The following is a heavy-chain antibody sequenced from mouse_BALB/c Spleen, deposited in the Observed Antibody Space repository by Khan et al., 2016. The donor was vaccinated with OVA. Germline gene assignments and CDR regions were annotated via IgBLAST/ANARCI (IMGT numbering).Heavy chain of an antibody. CDR1: GYTFTSYT. Sequence: QIQLVQSGAELARPGASVKMSCKASGYTFTSYTIHWIKKRPGQGLEWIGYINPSNGYTYYNQKFKDKATLTTAKSSTTAYLQLSSLTSDDSAVYNCVRDGAYHRNDGWFAYWGQGTLVTVSA. V-gene: IGHV1-4*01. CDR2: INPSNGYT. CDR3: VRDGAYHRNDGWFAY. D-gene: IGHD2-14*01. J-gene: IGHJ3*01.